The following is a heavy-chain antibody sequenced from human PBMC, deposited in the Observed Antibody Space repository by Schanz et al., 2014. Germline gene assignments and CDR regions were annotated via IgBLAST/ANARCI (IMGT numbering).Heavy chain of an antibody. CDR2: ISGSGAST. CDR3: ASAQGVIRLYYCVDL. D-gene: IGHD3-10*01. V-gene: IGHV3-23*04. CDR1: GVTFSSYA. J-gene: IGHJ6*02. Sequence: EVQLVESGGGFVQPGGSLRLSCVASGVTFSSYAMSWVRQASGKGLEWVSAISGSGASTYYADSVKGRFTISRDNSKNTLYLQMNSLRAEDTAVYYCASAQGVIRLYYCVDLWGQGTTVTVSS.